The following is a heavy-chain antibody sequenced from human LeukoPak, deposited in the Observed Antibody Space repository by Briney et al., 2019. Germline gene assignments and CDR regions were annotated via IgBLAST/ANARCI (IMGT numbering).Heavy chain of an antibody. J-gene: IGHJ4*02. CDR1: GCTFGDYA. V-gene: IGHV3-49*04. D-gene: IGHD2-15*01. CDR2: IRSKAYGRTT. Sequence: GRSLRLSCTASGCTFGDYAMSWVRQAPGKGLEWVCFIRSKAYGRTTEYAASVKGRFTISRDDSKSIDYLRMNSLNTEDTAVYYCTRNPRYCSGGSCYSSLYYFDYGGQGTLVTVSS. CDR3: TRNPRYCSGGSCYSSLYYFDY.